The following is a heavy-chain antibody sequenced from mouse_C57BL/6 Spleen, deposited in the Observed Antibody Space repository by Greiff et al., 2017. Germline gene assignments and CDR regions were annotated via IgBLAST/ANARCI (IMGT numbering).Heavy chain of an antibody. D-gene: IGHD4-1*01. CDR2: INPGSGGT. Sequence: VKLQQSGAELVRPGTSVKVSCKASGYAFTNYLIEWVKQRPGQGLEWIGVINPGSGGTNYNEKFKGKATLTADKSSSTAYMQLSSLTSEDSAVYFCARRANWDPWYFDVWGTGTTVTVSS. CDR3: ARRANWDPWYFDV. J-gene: IGHJ1*03. CDR1: GYAFTNYL. V-gene: IGHV1-54*01.